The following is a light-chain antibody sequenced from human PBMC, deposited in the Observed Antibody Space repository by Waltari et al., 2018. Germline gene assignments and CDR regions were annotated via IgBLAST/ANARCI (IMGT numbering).Light chain of an antibody. CDR2: GAS. Sequence: SSRAPGSVPANSVAGNQQKPGQAPRLPISGASSRATGIPDRFSGRGSGTDFTLTIARLEPEDFAVYYCQQYGETPWTFGQGTKVDLK. J-gene: IGKJ1*01. V-gene: IGKV3-20*01. CDR1: GSVPANS. CDR3: QQYGETPWT.